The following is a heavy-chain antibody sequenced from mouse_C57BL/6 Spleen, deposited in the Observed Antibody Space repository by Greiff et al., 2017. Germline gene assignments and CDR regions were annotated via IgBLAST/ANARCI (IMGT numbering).Heavy chain of an antibody. Sequence: VQLQQSGPELVKPGASVKISCKASGYAFSSSWMNWVKQRPGKGLEWIGRIYPGDGDTNYNGKFKGKATLTADKSSSTAYMQLSSLTSEDSAVYCCARSFYEGNFDYWGQGTTLTVSS. J-gene: IGHJ2*01. D-gene: IGHD1-1*01. CDR3: ARSFYEGNFDY. V-gene: IGHV1-82*01. CDR1: GYAFSSSW. CDR2: IYPGDGDT.